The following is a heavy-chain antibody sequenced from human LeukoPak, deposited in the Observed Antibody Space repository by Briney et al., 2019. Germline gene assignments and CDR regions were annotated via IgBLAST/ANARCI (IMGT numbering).Heavy chain of an antibody. V-gene: IGHV3-9*03. CDR2: ISWNSGSI. CDR3: AKDHHSSLAYFDY. J-gene: IGHJ4*02. Sequence: PGGSLRLSCAASGFTLDDYAMHWVRQAPGKGLEWVSGISWNSGSIGYADSVKGRFTISRDNAKNSLYLQMNSLRAEDMALYYCAKDHHSSLAYFDYWGQGTLVTVSS. D-gene: IGHD6-13*01. CDR1: GFTLDDYA.